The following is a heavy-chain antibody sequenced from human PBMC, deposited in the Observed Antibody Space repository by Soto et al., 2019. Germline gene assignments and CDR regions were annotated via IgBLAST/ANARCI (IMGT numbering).Heavy chain of an antibody. CDR3: ARGEDALFYYYGMDV. J-gene: IGHJ6*02. CDR1: GFTFSSYE. D-gene: IGHD2-2*01. CDR2: ISSSGSTI. V-gene: IGHV3-48*03. Sequence: GGSLRLSCAASGFTFSSYEMNWVRQAPGKGLEWVSYISSSGSTIYYADSVKGRFTISRDNAKNSLYLQMNSLRAEDTAVYYCARGEDALFYYYGMDVWGQGTTVTVSS.